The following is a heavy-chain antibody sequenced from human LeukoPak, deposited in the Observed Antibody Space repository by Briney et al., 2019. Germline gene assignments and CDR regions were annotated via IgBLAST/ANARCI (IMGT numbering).Heavy chain of an antibody. V-gene: IGHV4-59*11. CDR3: ATGSSSWYQAN. CDR1: GGSISSHY. J-gene: IGHJ4*02. Sequence: SETLSLTCNVSGGSISSHYWSWIRQPPGKGLEWIGYIYRSGSTNYNASLKSRVTISVDTSKNQFSLKLSSVTAADTAVYYCATGSSSWYQANWGQGTLVTVSS. D-gene: IGHD6-13*01. CDR2: IYRSGST.